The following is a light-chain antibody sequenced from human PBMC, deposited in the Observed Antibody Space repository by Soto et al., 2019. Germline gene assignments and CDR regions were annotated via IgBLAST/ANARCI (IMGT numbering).Light chain of an antibody. V-gene: IGLV4-69*01. Sequence: QPVLTQSPSASASLGASVKLTCTLSSGHSSYAIAWHQQQPEKGPRYLMKLKSDGSHSKGDGIPDRFSGSSSGAERYLTSSSLQSEDEADYYCQTWGTGIRVFGGGTKLTVL. CDR2: LKSDGSH. CDR3: QTWGTGIRV. CDR1: SGHSSYA. J-gene: IGLJ3*02.